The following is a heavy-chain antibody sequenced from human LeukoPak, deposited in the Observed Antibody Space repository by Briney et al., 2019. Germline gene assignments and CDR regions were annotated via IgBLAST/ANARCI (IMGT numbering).Heavy chain of an antibody. Sequence: GESLKISCKGSGYRCTSYWIGWVRQIPGKGLGLMGLIYPDDSDTRYSPSFQGQVTISADKSISTAYLQWSSLKASDTAMYYCAIGGDSTTSCYRCFDYWGQGTLVTVSS. CDR1: GYRCTSYW. V-gene: IGHV5-51*01. D-gene: IGHD2-2*02. CDR2: IYPDDSDT. CDR3: AIGGDSTTSCYRCFDY. J-gene: IGHJ4*02.